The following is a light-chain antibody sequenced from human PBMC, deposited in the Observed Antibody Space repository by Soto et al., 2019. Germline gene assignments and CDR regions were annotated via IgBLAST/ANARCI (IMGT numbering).Light chain of an antibody. V-gene: IGLV1-44*01. Sequence: QSVLTQPPSASGTPGQRVTISCSGSSSNIGRNTVNWYQQLPGTAPKLLIYLNNEWPSGVPDRISGSKSGTSASLAISGLQSEDESDYYCAVWDDSLNGPVFGGGTKLTVL. J-gene: IGLJ2*01. CDR2: LNN. CDR1: SSNIGRNT. CDR3: AVWDDSLNGPV.